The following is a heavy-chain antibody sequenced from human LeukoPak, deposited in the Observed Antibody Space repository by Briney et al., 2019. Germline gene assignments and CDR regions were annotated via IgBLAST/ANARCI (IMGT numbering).Heavy chain of an antibody. CDR2: ISSSGGGT. Sequence: GGSLRLSCAASGFIFNSYAMGWVRQALGKGLEWVSTISSSGGGTYYADSVKGRFTISRDDSKNTFYLQMNSLRAEDTAVYHCGKEGGLYDSGGYFDYWGQGALVTVSS. V-gene: IGHV3-23*01. CDR3: GKEGGLYDSGGYFDY. J-gene: IGHJ4*02. D-gene: IGHD3-3*01. CDR1: GFIFNSYA.